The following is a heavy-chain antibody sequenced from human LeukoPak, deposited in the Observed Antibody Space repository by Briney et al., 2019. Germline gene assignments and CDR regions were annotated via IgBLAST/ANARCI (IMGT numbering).Heavy chain of an antibody. J-gene: IGHJ4*02. Sequence: GGSLRLSCAVSGFTFRDYWMHWVRQAPGKGLVWVSHINGDGSTTSYADSVKGRFTISRDNAKNTVYLQMNSLRAEDTAVYYCAKGGSSSPRSTFDYWGQGTLLTVSS. V-gene: IGHV3-74*01. D-gene: IGHD6-13*01. CDR2: INGDGSTT. CDR1: GFTFRDYW. CDR3: AKGGSSSPRSTFDY.